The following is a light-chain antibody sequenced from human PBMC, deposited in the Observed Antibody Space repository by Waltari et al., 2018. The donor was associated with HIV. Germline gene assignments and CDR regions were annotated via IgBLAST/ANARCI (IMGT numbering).Light chain of an antibody. CDR3: QQYNSYTWT. Sequence: DIQMTKSTSTLSASVGDRVSITCRASQSINSWLAWYQQKPGKAPKLLIYKASSLESGVPSRFSGSGSGTEFTLTISSLQPDDFATYYCQQYNSYTWTFGQGTKVEI. CDR1: QSINSW. J-gene: IGKJ1*01. V-gene: IGKV1-5*03. CDR2: KAS.